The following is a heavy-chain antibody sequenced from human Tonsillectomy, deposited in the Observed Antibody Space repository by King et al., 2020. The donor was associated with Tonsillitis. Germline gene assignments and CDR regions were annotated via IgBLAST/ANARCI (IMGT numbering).Heavy chain of an antibody. J-gene: IGHJ4*02. Sequence: HVQLVESGGGVVQPGRSLRLSCAASGFTFSSYGMHWVRQAPGKGLEWVAVISYDGSVKYYADSVKGRFTISRDNSKNTVYLQMNSLRAEDTAVYYCAKTREGAAAGTFDYWGQGTLVTVSS. CDR2: ISYDGSVK. CDR1: GFTFSSYG. D-gene: IGHD6-13*01. CDR3: AKTREGAAAGTFDY. V-gene: IGHV3-30*18.